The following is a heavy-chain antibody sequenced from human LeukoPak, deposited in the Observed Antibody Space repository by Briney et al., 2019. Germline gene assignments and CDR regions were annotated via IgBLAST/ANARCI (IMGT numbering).Heavy chain of an antibody. J-gene: IGHJ4*02. CDR1: GGSVTDYY. CDR3: ARQLDHYDNIYYFDY. D-gene: IGHD3-16*01. Sequence: SETLSLTCTVSGGSVTDYYWSWIRQSPGKGLEWIGYIYYTGTSYNPSLKSRVTISADTSKNQFSLKLISVTAADTAVYYCARQLDHYDNIYYFDYWGQGTLVTVSS. V-gene: IGHV4-59*02. CDR2: IYYTGT.